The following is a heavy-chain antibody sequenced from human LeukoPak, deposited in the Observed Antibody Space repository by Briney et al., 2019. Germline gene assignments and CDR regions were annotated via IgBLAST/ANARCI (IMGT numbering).Heavy chain of an antibody. CDR3: ARSYCSGGSCYNHAFDI. D-gene: IGHD2-15*01. J-gene: IGHJ3*02. CDR1: GFTVSSNY. CDR2: IYSGGST. V-gene: IGHV3-53*01. Sequence: PGGSLRLSCAASGFTVSSNYMSWVRQAPGKGLEWVSVIYSGGSTYYADSVKGRFTISRDNSKNTLYLQMNSLRAEDTAVYYCARSYCSGGSCYNHAFDIWGQGTMATVSS.